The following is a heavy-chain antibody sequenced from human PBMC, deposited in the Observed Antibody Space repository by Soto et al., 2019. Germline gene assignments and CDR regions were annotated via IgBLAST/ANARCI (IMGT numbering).Heavy chain of an antibody. CDR1: GGSISSGGYY. Sequence: QVQLQESGPGLVKPSQTLSLTCTVSGGSISSGGYYWSWIRQHPGKGLEWIGYIYYSGSTYYNPSLKRRITQSVDPSKNPFPLKRSSVAAAATAVYYCGRVTVTIGGGDYWGQGTLVTVSS. CDR3: GRVTVTIGGGDY. V-gene: IGHV4-31*03. D-gene: IGHD4-4*01. CDR2: IYYSGST. J-gene: IGHJ4*02.